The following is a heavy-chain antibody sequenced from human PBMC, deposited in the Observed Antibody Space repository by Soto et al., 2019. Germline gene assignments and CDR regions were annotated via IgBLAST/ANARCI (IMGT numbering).Heavy chain of an antibody. J-gene: IGHJ4*02. Sequence: QITLKESGPTLVKPTQTLTLTCTFSGFSLSTSGVGVGWIRQPPGKALEWLALIYWDDDKRYSPSLKSRLTITKDTSKNQAVLTMTNMDPVDTATYYCAHTGVVTELFDYWGQGTLVTVSS. D-gene: IGHD2-15*01. CDR3: AHTGVVTELFDY. CDR1: GFSLSTSGVG. V-gene: IGHV2-5*02. CDR2: IYWDDDK.